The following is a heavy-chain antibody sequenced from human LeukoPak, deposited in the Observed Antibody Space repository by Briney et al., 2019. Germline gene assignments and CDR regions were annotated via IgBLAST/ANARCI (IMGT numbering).Heavy chain of an antibody. Sequence: GGSLRLSCAASGFSFSTYAMTWVRQAPGQGLEWVSVIYSGGTTYYADSVKGRFTISRENSKNTLYLQMNSLRAEDTAVYYCVSPLRYLPVWGQGTLVTVSS. CDR3: VSPLRYLPV. CDR1: GFSFSTYA. CDR2: IYSGGTT. V-gene: IGHV3-53*01. J-gene: IGHJ4*02. D-gene: IGHD3-9*01.